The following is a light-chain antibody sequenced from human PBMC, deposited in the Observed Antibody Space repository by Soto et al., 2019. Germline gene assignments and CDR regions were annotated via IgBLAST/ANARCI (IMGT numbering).Light chain of an antibody. J-gene: IGKJ1*01. V-gene: IGKV3-20*01. Sequence: EIVLTQSPGTLSVSPGERATLSCRASQAISGNYLASYHHKPGQAPRRLMYGAASRATGIPDRFSGSGSGTDFTLTISRMEPEDFAVYYCQQYGSSPPFTFGQGTKVDIK. CDR2: GAA. CDR3: QQYGSSPPFT. CDR1: QAISGNY.